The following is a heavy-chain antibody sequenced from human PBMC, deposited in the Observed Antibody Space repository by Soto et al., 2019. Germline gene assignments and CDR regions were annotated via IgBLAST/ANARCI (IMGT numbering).Heavy chain of an antibody. V-gene: IGHV4-59*01. CDR1: GGSISSYY. J-gene: IGHJ1*01. CDR2: IYYSGST. Sequence: PSETLSLTCTVSGGSISSYYWSWIRQPPGKGLEWIGYIYYSGSTNYNPSLKSRVTISVDTSKNQFSLKLSSVTAADTAVYYCASFYGSSGYHGHPYFQHWGQGTLVTVSS. CDR3: ASFYGSSGYHGHPYFQH. D-gene: IGHD3-22*01.